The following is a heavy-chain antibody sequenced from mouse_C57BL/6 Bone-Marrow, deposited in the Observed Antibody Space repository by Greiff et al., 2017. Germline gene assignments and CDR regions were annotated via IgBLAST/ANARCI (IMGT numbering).Heavy chain of an antibody. V-gene: IGHV1-55*01. CDR2: IYPGSGST. Sequence: VQLQQPGAELVKPGASVKMSCKASGYTFTSYWITWVKQRPGQGLEWIGDIYPGSGSTNYNEKFKSKATLTVDTSSSTAYMQLSSLTSEDSAVYYCARPYSSNCWYFDVWGTGTTVTVSS. D-gene: IGHD2-5*01. CDR3: ARPYSSNCWYFDV. CDR1: GYTFTSYW. J-gene: IGHJ1*03.